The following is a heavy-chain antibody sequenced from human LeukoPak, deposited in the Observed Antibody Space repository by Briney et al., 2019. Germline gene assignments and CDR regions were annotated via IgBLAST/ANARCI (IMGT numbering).Heavy chain of an antibody. V-gene: IGHV4-34*01. J-gene: IGHJ5*02. CDR1: GGSFSGYY. D-gene: IGHD4-11*01. CDR2: INHSGST. Sequence: PSETLSLTCAVYGGSFSGYYWSWIRQPPGKGLEWIGEINHSGSTNYNPSLKSRVTISVDTSKNQFSLKLSSVTAADTAVYYCARAAYSNYVLVWFDPWGQGTLVTVSS. CDR3: ARAAYSNYVLVWFDP.